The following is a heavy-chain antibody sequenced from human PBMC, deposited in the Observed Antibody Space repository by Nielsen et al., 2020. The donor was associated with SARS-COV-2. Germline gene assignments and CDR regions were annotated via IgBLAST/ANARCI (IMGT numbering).Heavy chain of an antibody. CDR1: GFTFSSYA. J-gene: IGHJ4*02. Sequence: GESLKISCAASGFTFSSYAMHWVRQAPGKGLEWVAVISYDGSEKYYADSVKGRFSNSRDKSKNTLYLQMSSLRAEDTAVYYCARDNSWGNYFDYWGQGTLVTVSS. V-gene: IGHV3-30*04. CDR3: ARDNSWGNYFDY. D-gene: IGHD3-16*01. CDR2: ISYDGSEK.